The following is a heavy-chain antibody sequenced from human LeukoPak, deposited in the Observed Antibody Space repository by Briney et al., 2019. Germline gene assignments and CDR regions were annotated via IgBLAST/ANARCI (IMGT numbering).Heavy chain of an antibody. CDR3: ARLRYYYDSSGYPVYYFDY. Sequence: GSLRLSCAASGFTVSSNYMSWVRQAPGKGLEWIGYIYYSGSTNYNPSLKSRVTISVDTSKNQFSLKLSSVTAADTAVYYCARLRYYYDSSGYPVYYFDYWGQGTLVTVSS. J-gene: IGHJ4*02. D-gene: IGHD3-22*01. CDR1: GFTVSSNY. CDR2: IYYSGST. V-gene: IGHV4-59*08.